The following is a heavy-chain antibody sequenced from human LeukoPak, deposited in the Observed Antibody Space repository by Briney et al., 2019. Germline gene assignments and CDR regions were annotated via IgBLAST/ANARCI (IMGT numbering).Heavy chain of an antibody. D-gene: IGHD3-22*01. Sequence: PSQTLSLTCAVSGGSISSGGYSWSWIRQPPGKGLEWIGSIYYSGSTYYNPSLKSRVTISVDTSKNQFSLKLSSVTAADTAVYYCARQGYTYYYDSSGYYPFDYWGQGTLVTVSS. V-gene: IGHV4-30-2*03. CDR2: IYYSGST. CDR1: GGSISSGGYS. J-gene: IGHJ4*02. CDR3: ARQGYTYYYDSSGYYPFDY.